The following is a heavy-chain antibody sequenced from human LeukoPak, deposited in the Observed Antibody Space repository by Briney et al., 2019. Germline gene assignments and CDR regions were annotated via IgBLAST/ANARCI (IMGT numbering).Heavy chain of an antibody. CDR2: ISGGGDSA. J-gene: IGHJ4*02. D-gene: IGHD5-18*01. V-gene: IGHV3-23*01. CDR3: AKVGYTYGPQPFDY. CDR1: GFTFSNYA. Sequence: GGSLRLSCATSGFTFSNYAMSWVRQAPGKGLDWVSGISGGGDSAHYADSVKGRFTNSRDNSRNTLYLQMNSLRAEDTAVYYCAKVGYTYGPQPFDYWGQGTLVTVSS.